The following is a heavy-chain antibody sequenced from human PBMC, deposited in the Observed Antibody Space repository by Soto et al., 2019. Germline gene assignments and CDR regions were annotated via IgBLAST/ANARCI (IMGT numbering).Heavy chain of an antibody. CDR1: GYTFTSYD. V-gene: IGHV1-8*01. Sequence: ASGQVSSKASGYTFTSYDINWVRQATGQGLEWMGWMNPNSGNTGYAQKFQGRVTMTRNTSISTAYVELSSLRSEDTAVYYCARGPTRGTSTKQLDWFDPWGQGSLVLVCS. D-gene: IGHD6-6*01. CDR3: ARGPTRGTSTKQLDWFDP. CDR2: MNPNSGNT. J-gene: IGHJ5*02.